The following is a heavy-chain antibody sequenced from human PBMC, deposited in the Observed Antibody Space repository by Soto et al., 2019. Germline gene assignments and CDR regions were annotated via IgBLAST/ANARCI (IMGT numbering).Heavy chain of an antibody. CDR3: ARDLDGSGSYYTNY. J-gene: IGHJ4*02. V-gene: IGHV1-18*01. CDR1: AYTFSSIG. D-gene: IGHD3-10*01. CDR2: ISPHKDDT. Sequence: GASVKVSCKTSAYTFSSIGISWVRQAPGQGLEWMGWISPHKDDTYYAQRLQGRVTMTTDTSTSTAYMELRSLRSDDTAVYFCARDLDGSGSYYTNYWGQGTLVTVSS.